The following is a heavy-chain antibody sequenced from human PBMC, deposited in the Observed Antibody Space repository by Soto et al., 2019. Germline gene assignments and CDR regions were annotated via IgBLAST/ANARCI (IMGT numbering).Heavy chain of an antibody. CDR1: GFTFSSYG. Sequence: GGSLRLSCAASGFTFSSYGMHWVRQAPSKGLEWVAVIWYDGSNKYYADSVKGRFTISRDNSKNTLYLQMNSLRAEDAAVYYCARAGFRALGIWGQGTMVTVSS. CDR3: ARAGFRALGI. D-gene: IGHD1-1*01. V-gene: IGHV3-33*01. CDR2: IWYDGSNK. J-gene: IGHJ3*02.